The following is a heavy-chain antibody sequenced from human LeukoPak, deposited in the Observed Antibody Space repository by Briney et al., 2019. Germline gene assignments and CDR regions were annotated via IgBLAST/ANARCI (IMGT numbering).Heavy chain of an antibody. V-gene: IGHV1-46*01. CDR2: INPSGGST. CDR3: ARVRLLWFGEFPPCGMDV. Sequence: GASVKVSCKASGYTFTSYYMHWVRQAPGQGLEWMGIINPSGGSTSYAQKFQGRVTMTRDTSTSTVYMELSSLRSEDTAVYYCARVRLLWFGEFPPCGMDVWGQGTTVTVSS. J-gene: IGHJ6*02. CDR1: GYTFTSYY. D-gene: IGHD3-10*01.